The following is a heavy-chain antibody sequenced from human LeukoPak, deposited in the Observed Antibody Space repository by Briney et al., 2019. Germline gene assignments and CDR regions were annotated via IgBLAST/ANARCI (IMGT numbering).Heavy chain of an antibody. CDR3: ARADLSRGYYFDY. V-gene: IGHV3-21*01. J-gene: IGHJ4*02. D-gene: IGHD3-10*01. Sequence: PGRSLRLSCAASGFTFSSYSMNWVRQAPGKGLEWVSSISSSSSYIYYADSVKGRFTISRDNAKNSLYLQMNSLRAEDTAVYYCARADLSRGYYFDYWGQGTLVTVSS. CDR1: GFTFSSYS. CDR2: ISSSSSYI.